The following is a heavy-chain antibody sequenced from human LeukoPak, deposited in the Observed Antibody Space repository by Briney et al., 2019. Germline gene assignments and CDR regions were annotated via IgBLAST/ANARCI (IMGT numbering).Heavy chain of an antibody. V-gene: IGHV3-21*01. CDR1: GFTFSSYS. CDR2: ISSSSSYI. D-gene: IGHD3-10*01. CDR3: ARGSLYYYGSGSTTS. J-gene: IGHJ4*02. Sequence: GGSLRLSCAASGFTFSSYSMNWVRQAPGEGLEWVSSISSSSSYIYYADSVKGRFTISRDNAKNSLYLQMNSLRAEDTAVYYCARGSLYYYGSGSTTSWGQGTLVTVSS.